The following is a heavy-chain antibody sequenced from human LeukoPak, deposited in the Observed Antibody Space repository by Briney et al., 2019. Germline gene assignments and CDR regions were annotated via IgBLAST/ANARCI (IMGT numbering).Heavy chain of an antibody. V-gene: IGHV1-69*13. CDR2: IIPIFGTA. Sequence: SVKVSCKASGGTFSSYAISWVRQAPGQGLEWMGGIIPIFGTANYAQKFQGRVTITADESTSTAYMELSSLRSEDTAVYYCARARADIVVVPAVLYGMDVWGQGTTVTVSS. CDR1: GGTFSSYA. CDR3: ARARADIVVVPAVLYGMDV. D-gene: IGHD2-2*01. J-gene: IGHJ6*02.